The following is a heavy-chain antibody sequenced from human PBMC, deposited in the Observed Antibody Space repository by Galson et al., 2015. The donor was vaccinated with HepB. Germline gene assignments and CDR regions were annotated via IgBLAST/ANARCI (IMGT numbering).Heavy chain of an antibody. CDR2: ISYDGSNK. CDR1: GFTFSSYG. Sequence: SLRLSCAASGFTFSSYGMHWVRQAPGKGLEWVAVISYDGSNKYYADSVKGRFTISRDNSKNTLYLQMNSLRAEDTAVYYCAKEGRYPSAFDIWGQGTMVTVSS. J-gene: IGHJ3*02. V-gene: IGHV3-30*18. CDR3: AKEGRYPSAFDI. D-gene: IGHD1-1*01.